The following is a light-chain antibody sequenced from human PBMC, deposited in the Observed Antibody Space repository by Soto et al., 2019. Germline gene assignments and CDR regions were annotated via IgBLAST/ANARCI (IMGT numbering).Light chain of an antibody. CDR3: QQYDSLPLT. J-gene: IGKJ4*01. CDR1: QHIGNY. CDR2: DAY. V-gene: IGKV1-33*01. Sequence: DIQMTQSPSSLSASVGDRVTITCRASQHIGNYLNWYQQKPGKAPKLLIYDAYKLQTGVPSRFSGRISGTDFTSTINTLQPEDFATYFCQQYDSLPLTFGGGTKVDIK.